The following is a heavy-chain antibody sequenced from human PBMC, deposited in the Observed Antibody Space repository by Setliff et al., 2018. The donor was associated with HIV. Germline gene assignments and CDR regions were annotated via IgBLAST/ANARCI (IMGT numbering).Heavy chain of an antibody. V-gene: IGHV1-18*01. CDR2: ISAYNGDT. Sequence: ASVKVSCKASGYTFTSYDINWVRQATGQGLEWMGWISAYNGDTNYAQKLQGRVTMTTDTSTSTAYMELRSLRSDDTAVYYCARGDGYRANDAYYDTGMGVWGQGITVTVSS. J-gene: IGHJ6*02. D-gene: IGHD6-13*01. CDR3: ARGDGYRANDAYYDTGMGV. CDR1: GYTFTSYD.